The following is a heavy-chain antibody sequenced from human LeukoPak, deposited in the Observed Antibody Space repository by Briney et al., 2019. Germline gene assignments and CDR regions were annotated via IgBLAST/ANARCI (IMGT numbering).Heavy chain of an antibody. J-gene: IGHJ5*02. D-gene: IGHD4-23*01. CDR3: ARDNSMHERGWWFAP. Sequence: GASVKVSCKASGYSFTSHYMHWVRQAPGQGLEWMGLINPRGTSTIYAEKFQGRIIMTRDMSTTTDYMELSSLKSDDTAVYYCARDNSMHERGWWFAPWGQGTLVTVSS. V-gene: IGHV1-46*01. CDR2: INPRGTST. CDR1: GYSFTSHY.